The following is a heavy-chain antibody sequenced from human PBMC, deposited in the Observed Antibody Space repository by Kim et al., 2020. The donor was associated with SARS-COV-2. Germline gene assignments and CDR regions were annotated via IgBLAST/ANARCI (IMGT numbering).Heavy chain of an antibody. D-gene: IGHD4-4*01. CDR1: GLTVTSNH. J-gene: IGHJ4*02. Sequence: GGSLRLSCAVSGLTVTSNHMTWIRQAPGRGLEWVSVIFRGGTTYYAPSVQGRFTVSRDYYKNTLSLQMNSLRAEDTAIYYCARDPVADGYSFFDYWGQGTLVTVSS. V-gene: IGHV3-53*01. CDR3: ARDPVADGYSFFDY. CDR2: IFRGGTT.